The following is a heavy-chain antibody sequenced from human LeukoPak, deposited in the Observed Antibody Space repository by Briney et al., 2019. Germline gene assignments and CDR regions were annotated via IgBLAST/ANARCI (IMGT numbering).Heavy chain of an antibody. V-gene: IGHV4-59*12. Sequence: SETLSLTCTVSGGSISSYYWSWIRQPPGKGLEWIGYIYYSGNTNYNPSLKSRVTISVDTSKNQFSLKLSSVTAADTAVYYCASLLGATLFDYWGQGTLVTVSS. CDR2: IYYSGNT. CDR3: ASLLGATLFDY. J-gene: IGHJ4*02. D-gene: IGHD1-26*01. CDR1: GGSISSYY.